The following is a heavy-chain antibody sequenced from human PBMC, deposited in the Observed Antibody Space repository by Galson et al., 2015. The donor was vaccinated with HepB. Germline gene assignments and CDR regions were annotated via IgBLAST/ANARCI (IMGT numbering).Heavy chain of an antibody. CDR1: GFSLSTSGVG. CDR3: AHRRSKSWAGDFDY. Sequence: PALVKPTQTLTLTCTFSGFSLSTSGVGVGWIRQPPGKALEWLARIYWNDDKRYSPSLKSRLTITKDTSKNQVVLTMANMDPVDTATYYCAHRRSKSWAGDFDYWGQGTLVTVSS. CDR2: IYWNDDK. D-gene: IGHD6-19*01. V-gene: IGHV2-5*01. J-gene: IGHJ4*02.